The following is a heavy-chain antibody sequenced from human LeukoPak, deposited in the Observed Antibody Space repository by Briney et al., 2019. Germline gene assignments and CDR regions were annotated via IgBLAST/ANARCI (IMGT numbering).Heavy chain of an antibody. CDR2: TYYKSKWYN. D-gene: IGHD1-26*01. V-gene: IGHV6-1*01. J-gene: IGHJ3*02. Sequence: SQTLSLTCAICGDSVSSNSATLNWIRQSPSSGLEWLVRTYYKSKWYNDYAVSVKSRITINSDTSKNQFSLQLNSVTPEDTAVYYCARVSSPWSPRDAFDIWGQGTMVTVSS. CDR3: ARVSSPWSPRDAFDI. CDR1: GDSVSSNSAT.